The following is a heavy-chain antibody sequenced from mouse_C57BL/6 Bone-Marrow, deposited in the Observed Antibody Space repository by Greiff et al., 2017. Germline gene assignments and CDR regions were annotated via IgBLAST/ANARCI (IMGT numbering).Heavy chain of an antibody. D-gene: IGHD4-1*01. J-gene: IGHJ4*01. CDR3: ARNGTGSYYYAMDY. V-gene: IGHV5-17*01. Sequence: EVMLVESGGGLVKPGGSLKLSCAASGFTFSDYGMHWVRQAPEKGLEWVAYISSGSSTSYYADTVKGRFTISRDNAKNTLFLQMTSLRSEDTAMYYCARNGTGSYYYAMDYWGQGTSVTVSS. CDR2: ISSGSSTS. CDR1: GFTFSDYG.